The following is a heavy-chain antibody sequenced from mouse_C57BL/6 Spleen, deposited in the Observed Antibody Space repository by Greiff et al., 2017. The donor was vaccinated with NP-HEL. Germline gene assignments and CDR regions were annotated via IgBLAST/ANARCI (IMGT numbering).Heavy chain of an antibody. CDR3: ARHGLGAWFAY. CDR1: GFTFSSYT. Sequence: DVMLVESGGGLVKPGGSLKLSCAASGFTFSSYTMSWVRQTPEKRLEWVATISGGGGNTYYPDSVKGRFTISRDNAKNTLYLQMSSLRSEDTALYYCARHGLGAWFAYWGQGTLVTVSA. D-gene: IGHD4-1*01. V-gene: IGHV5-9*01. CDR2: ISGGGGNT. J-gene: IGHJ3*01.